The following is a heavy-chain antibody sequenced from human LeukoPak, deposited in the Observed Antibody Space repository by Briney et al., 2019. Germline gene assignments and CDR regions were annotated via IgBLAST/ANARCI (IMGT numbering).Heavy chain of an antibody. CDR3: ARVGEQWLVREWFDP. D-gene: IGHD6-19*01. CDR2: ISGYNGNT. Sequence: GASVKVSCKTSGYTFASYGISWVRQAPGQGLEWMGWISGYNGNTKYAQKFQGRVTMTTDTSTSTAYMELRSLRYDDTAVYYCARVGEQWLVREWFDPWGQGTLVTVSS. V-gene: IGHV1-18*01. CDR1: GYTFASYG. J-gene: IGHJ5*02.